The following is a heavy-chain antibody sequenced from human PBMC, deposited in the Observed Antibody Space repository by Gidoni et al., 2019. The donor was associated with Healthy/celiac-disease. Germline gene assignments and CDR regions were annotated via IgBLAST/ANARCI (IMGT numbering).Heavy chain of an antibody. J-gene: IGHJ2*01. CDR2: IYYSGST. Sequence: QLQLLESGPGLVKPSETLSLTCTVSGGSISSNSYYWGWIRQPPGKGLEWIGSIYYSGSTYYNPSLKSRVTISVDTSKSQFSLKLSSVTAEDTAVYFCARSGSSSWHWYFDLWGRGTLVTVSS. CDR1: GGSISSNSYY. D-gene: IGHD6-13*01. CDR3: ARSGSSSWHWYFDL. V-gene: IGHV4-39*01.